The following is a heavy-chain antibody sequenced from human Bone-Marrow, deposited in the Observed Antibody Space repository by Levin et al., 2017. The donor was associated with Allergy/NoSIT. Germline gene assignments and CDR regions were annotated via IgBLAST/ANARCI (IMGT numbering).Heavy chain of an antibody. CDR2: INPITGGT. CDR3: AGEQDHPWVSGTTYEKDLDAFDV. Sequence: ASVKVSCRASGYSLSGHQMHWVRQAPGQGLEWIGRINPITGGTKYAQRFQGRVTMTRATSISTAYMELSSLRSDDTAVYYCAGEQDHPWVSGTTYEKDLDAFDVWGQGTKVTVSS. D-gene: IGHD2/OR15-2a*01. J-gene: IGHJ3*01. CDR1: GYSLSGHQ. V-gene: IGHV1-2*06.